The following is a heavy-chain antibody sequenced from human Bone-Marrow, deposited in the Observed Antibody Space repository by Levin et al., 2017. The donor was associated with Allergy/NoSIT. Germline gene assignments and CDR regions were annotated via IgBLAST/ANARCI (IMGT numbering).Heavy chain of an antibody. CDR1: GFTFSNYA. Sequence: GESLKISCAASGFTFSNYAMSWVRQAPGKGLEWVSTITDGGESTHYADSVKGRFTISRDNSKKTLYLQMNSLRAEDTAGYYCAKDFRVTVVVVESTWGFDYWGQGTLVTVSS. J-gene: IGHJ4*02. CDR2: ITDGGEST. V-gene: IGHV3-23*01. D-gene: IGHD2-15*01. CDR3: AKDFRVTVVVVESTWGFDY.